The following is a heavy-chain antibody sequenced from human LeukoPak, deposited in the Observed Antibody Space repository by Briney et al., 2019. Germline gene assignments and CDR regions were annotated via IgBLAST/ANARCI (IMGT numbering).Heavy chain of an antibody. V-gene: IGHV5-51*01. CDR1: GYSSTRYW. CDR3: ARQTDSIGYYSLFDY. J-gene: IGHJ4*02. CDR2: IYPGDSDT. D-gene: IGHD3-22*01. Sequence: GESLKVSCKGSGYSSTRYWIGWVRQMPGKGLEWMGIIYPGDSDTRYSPSFQGQVTISADKSISTAYLQWSSLKASDTAMYYCARQTDSIGYYSLFDYWGQGALVTVSS.